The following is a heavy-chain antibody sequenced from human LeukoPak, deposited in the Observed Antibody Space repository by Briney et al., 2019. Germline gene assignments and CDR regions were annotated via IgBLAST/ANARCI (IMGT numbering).Heavy chain of an antibody. Sequence: ASVKVSCKASGYTFTSYDINWVRQATGQGLEWMGWMNPNSSNTGYAQKFQGRVTMTRNTSISTAYMELSSLRSEDTAVYYCATVYGSGSYEINWFDPWGQGTLVTVSS. V-gene: IGHV1-8*02. D-gene: IGHD3-10*01. CDR1: GYTFTSYD. CDR3: ATVYGSGSYEINWFDP. J-gene: IGHJ5*02. CDR2: MNPNSSNT.